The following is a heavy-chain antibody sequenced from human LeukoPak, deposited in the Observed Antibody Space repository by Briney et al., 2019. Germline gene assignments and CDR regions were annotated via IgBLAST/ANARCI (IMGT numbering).Heavy chain of an antibody. CDR2: INWNGGST. D-gene: IGHD4-17*01. J-gene: IGHJ4*02. CDR3: ARAQTYGDSRLLLDY. Sequence: EGSLRLSCAASGFTFGNYGMSWVRQAPGKGLEWVSGINWNGGSTGYADSVEGRFAISRDNAKNSQYLQMSSLRVEDTALYYCARAQTYGDSRLLLDYWGQGTLVTVS. CDR1: GFTFGNYG. V-gene: IGHV3-20*04.